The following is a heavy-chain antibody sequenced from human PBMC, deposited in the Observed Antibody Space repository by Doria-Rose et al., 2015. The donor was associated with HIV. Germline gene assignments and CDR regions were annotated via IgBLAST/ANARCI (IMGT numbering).Heavy chain of an antibody. V-gene: IGHV4-31*03. J-gene: IGHJ1*01. CDR1: GASVSSRGYY. D-gene: IGHD1-7*01. Sequence: QLQLQESGPGRVRHAEPRPLTCRVSGASVSSRGYYWNWIRQVPGKGLESLGYTYYTGTSDYSPSLKSRLNMAVDTSKNQFSLKLSFVTVADTAVYYCARMGSYGELDFGGQGALVIVSA. CDR2: TYYTGTS. CDR3: ARMGSYGELDF.